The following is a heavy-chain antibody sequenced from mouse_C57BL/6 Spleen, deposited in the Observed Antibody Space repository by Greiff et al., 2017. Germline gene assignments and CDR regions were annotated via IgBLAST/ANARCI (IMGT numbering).Heavy chain of an antibody. D-gene: IGHD2-3*01. Sequence: EVKLVESGGDLVKPGGSLKLSCAASGFTFSSYGMSWVRQTPDKRLEWVATISSGGSYTYYPDSVKGRFTISRDNAKNTLYLQMSSLKSEDTAMYDCERPEGDGQRYFDVWGTGTTVTVSS. J-gene: IGHJ1*03. CDR3: ERPEGDGQRYFDV. CDR1: GFTFSSYG. V-gene: IGHV5-6*02. CDR2: ISSGGSYT.